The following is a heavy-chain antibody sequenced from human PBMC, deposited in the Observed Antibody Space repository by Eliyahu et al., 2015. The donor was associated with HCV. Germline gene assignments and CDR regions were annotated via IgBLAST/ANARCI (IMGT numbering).Heavy chain of an antibody. CDR3: AGLNTTALKTFDK. Sequence: QLQLQESGPGLVKPSETLSLTCTVSGGSIRSRNFYWGWIRQPPGKGLEWIGIIYFNGGTYYNPSLKSRVTISVDSSKNQFSLKMNSVTAADTAVYYSAGLNTTALKTFDKWGQGTLVTVSS. CDR1: GGSIRSRNFY. CDR2: IYFNGGT. V-gene: IGHV4-39*01. D-gene: IGHD1-14*01. J-gene: IGHJ4*02.